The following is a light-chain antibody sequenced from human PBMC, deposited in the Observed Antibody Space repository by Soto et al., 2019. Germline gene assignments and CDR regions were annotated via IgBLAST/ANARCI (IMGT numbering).Light chain of an antibody. J-gene: IGKJ1*01. V-gene: IGKV3-11*01. CDR3: QQRSNWPPWT. Sequence: EIVLTQSPATLSLSPGERATLSCRASQSVSSTLAWYQQRPGQAPRLLIYAASNRATGTPARFSGSGSGTDFPLTISSLEPEDFAVYYCQQRSNWPPWTFGQGTKVEIK. CDR2: AAS. CDR1: QSVSST.